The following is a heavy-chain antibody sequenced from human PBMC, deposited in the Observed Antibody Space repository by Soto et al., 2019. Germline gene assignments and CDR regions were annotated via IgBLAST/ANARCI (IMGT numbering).Heavy chain of an antibody. Sequence: VQLVQSGAEVKKPGSSVKVSCKASGGTFSSYTISWVRQAPGQGLEWMGRIIPILGIANYAQKFQGRVTITADKSTSTAYMELSSLRSEDTAVYYCARDPYRIAVAGTWFSGYWGQGTLVTVSS. J-gene: IGHJ4*02. CDR2: IIPILGIA. V-gene: IGHV1-69*08. CDR3: ARDPYRIAVAGTWFSGY. CDR1: GGTFSSYT. D-gene: IGHD6-19*01.